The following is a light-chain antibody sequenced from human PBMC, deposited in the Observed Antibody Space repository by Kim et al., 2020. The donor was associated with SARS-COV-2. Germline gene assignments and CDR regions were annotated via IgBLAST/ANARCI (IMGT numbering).Light chain of an antibody. J-gene: IGLJ3*02. CDR2: FKSASNN. Sequence: HLVLTHPTSLSTSPGASARFTCTLSSDINVNTYNIYWYQQKPGSLPHYLLRFKSASNNQQGSGVPSRFSGSKDASTNAGLLLISGLQSGDEADYYCAIWYSNTWVFGGGTQLTVL. V-gene: IGLV5-39*01. CDR1: SDINVNTYN. CDR3: AIWYSNTWV.